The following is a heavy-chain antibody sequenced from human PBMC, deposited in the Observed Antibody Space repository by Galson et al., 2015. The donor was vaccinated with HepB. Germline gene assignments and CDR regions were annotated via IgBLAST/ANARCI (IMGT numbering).Heavy chain of an antibody. V-gene: IGHV1-46*01. CDR1: GYTSTSYG. CDR3: AREGIAVAGASAFDI. J-gene: IGHJ3*02. D-gene: IGHD6-19*01. Sequence: QSGAEVKKPGASVKVSCKASGYTSTSYGISWVRQAPGQGLEWMGIINPSGGSTSYAQKFQGRVTVTRDTSTSTVYMELSSLRSEDTAVYYCAREGIAVAGASAFDIWGQGTMVTVSS. CDR2: INPSGGST.